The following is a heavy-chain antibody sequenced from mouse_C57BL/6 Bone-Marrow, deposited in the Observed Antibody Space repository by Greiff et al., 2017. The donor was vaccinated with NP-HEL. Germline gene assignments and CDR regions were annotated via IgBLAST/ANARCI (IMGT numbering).Heavy chain of an antibody. CDR3: AKQLRLRTRGNYFDY. D-gene: IGHD3-2*02. CDR2: IYPRDGST. CDR1: GYTFTDHT. J-gene: IGHJ2*01. Sequence: VQLQESDAELVKPGASVKISCKVSGYTFTDHTIHWMKQRPEQGLEWIGYIYPRDGSTKYNEKFKGKATLTADKSSSTAYMQLNSLTSEDSAVYFCAKQLRLRTRGNYFDYWGQGTTLTVSS. V-gene: IGHV1-78*01.